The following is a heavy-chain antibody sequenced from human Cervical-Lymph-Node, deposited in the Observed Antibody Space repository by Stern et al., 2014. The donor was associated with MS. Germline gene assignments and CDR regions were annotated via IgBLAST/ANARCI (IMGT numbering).Heavy chain of an antibody. V-gene: IGHV3-9*01. D-gene: IGHD6-13*01. J-gene: IGHJ3*01. CDR3: VKDSLAAAGAHSFDV. CDR1: GFTFDEYA. CDR2: IGWNSGRI. Sequence: EVQLVESGGALVQPGRSLRLSCAASGFTFDEYAMHWVRPAPGKGLEWVSGIGWNSGRIEYADSVKGRFTISRDNAKNSLYLQMDSLRAEDTAFYYCVKDSLAAAGAHSFDVWGQGTMVTVSS.